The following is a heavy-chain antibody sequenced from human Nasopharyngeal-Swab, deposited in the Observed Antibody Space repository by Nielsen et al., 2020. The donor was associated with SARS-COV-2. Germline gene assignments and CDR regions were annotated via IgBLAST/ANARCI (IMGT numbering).Heavy chain of an antibody. CDR2: INPSGGST. D-gene: IGHD2-8*01. V-gene: IGHV1-46*01. CDR3: ARGRDCTNGVCYAGGTDAFDI. J-gene: IGHJ3*02. Sequence: WVRQAPGHGLEWMGIINPSGGSTSYEQKFQGRVTMTRDTSTSTVYMELSSLRSEDTAVYYCARGRDCTNGVCYAGGTDAFDIWGQGTMVTVSS.